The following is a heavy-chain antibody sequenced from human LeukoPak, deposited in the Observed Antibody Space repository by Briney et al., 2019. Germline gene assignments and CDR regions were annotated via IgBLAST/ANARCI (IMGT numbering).Heavy chain of an antibody. CDR1: GGSVSSGSYY. D-gene: IGHD4-17*01. V-gene: IGHV4-61*01. CDR3: ARVYGDYGWVFDY. J-gene: IGHJ4*02. CDR2: IYYSGST. Sequence: PSETLSLTCTVSGGSVSSGSYYWSWIRQPPGKGLEWIGYIYYSGSTNYNPSLKSRVTISVDTSKNQFPLKLSSVTAADTAVYYCARVYGDYGWVFDYWGQGTLVTVSS.